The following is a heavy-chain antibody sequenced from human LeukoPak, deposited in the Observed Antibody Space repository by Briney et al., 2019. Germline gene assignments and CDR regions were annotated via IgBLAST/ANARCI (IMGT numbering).Heavy chain of an antibody. Sequence: PGGSLRLSCAASGFTFRNYWMTWVRQAPGKGLEWVANISQEGNDKYYVDSVKGRFTISRDNTKNSLFLQMNSLRAEDRAVYYCVVTRTRGDHWGQGTLVTVSS. CDR1: GFTFRNYW. J-gene: IGHJ4*02. CDR2: ISQEGNDK. V-gene: IGHV3-7*03. CDR3: VVTRTRGDH. D-gene: IGHD4-23*01.